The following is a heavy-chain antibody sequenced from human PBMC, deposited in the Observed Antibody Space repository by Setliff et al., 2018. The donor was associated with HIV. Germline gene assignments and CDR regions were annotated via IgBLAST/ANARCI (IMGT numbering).Heavy chain of an antibody. Sequence: ASVKVSCKVSGYTLTELSVHWVRQAPGNGLEWMGGFDPEQSETVYAQRFQGRVTFTEDTSTDTAYMDLISLTSDDTALYYCARQDIPTGYYLFDYWGQGTQVTVSS. J-gene: IGHJ4*02. CDR3: ARQDIPTGYYLFDY. D-gene: IGHD3-9*01. CDR2: FDPEQSET. CDR1: GYTLTELS. V-gene: IGHV1-24*01.